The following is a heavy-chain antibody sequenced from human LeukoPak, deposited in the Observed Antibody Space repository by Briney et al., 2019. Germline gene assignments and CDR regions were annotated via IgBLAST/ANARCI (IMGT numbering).Heavy chain of an antibody. D-gene: IGHD5-12*01. CDR3: ARGSYSGSVWFDP. CDR1: GFTVSSNY. J-gene: IGHJ5*02. Sequence: GGSLRLSCAASGFTVSSNYMSWIRQAPGKGLEWVSYISSSGSTIYYADSVKGRFTISRDNAKNSLYLQMNSLRAEDTAVYYCARGSYSGSVWFDPWGQGTLVTVSS. V-gene: IGHV3-11*01. CDR2: ISSSGSTI.